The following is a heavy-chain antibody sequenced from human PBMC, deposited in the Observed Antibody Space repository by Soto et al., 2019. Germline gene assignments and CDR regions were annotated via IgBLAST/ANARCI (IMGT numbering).Heavy chain of an antibody. CDR3: AKGSGQYPYYNGMDV. Sequence: ALRLSCAASGFTFSIYAMTWVRQAPGKGLECVSGISGTGDSTYYADSVKGRFTISRDNSKNTLSLQMNSLTAEDTALYFCAKGSGQYPYYNGMDVWGRGTTVTVSS. J-gene: IGHJ6*02. D-gene: IGHD6-25*01. V-gene: IGHV3-23*01. CDR2: ISGTGDST. CDR1: GFTFSIYA.